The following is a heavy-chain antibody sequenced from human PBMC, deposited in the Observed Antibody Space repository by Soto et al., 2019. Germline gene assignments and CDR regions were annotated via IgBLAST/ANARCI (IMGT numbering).Heavy chain of an antibody. CDR2: LYYSGSP. CDR3: ARLTTVTTSSGWDFYGMDV. J-gene: IGHJ6*02. V-gene: IGHV4-59*08. D-gene: IGHD4-17*01. Sequence: WTWIRQPPGKGLESIGYLYYSGSPNYNPSLNRRVTISVDTAKNQFSLRLRAVTAADTAMYYWARLTTVTTSSGWDFYGMDVWGQGTMVTVSS.